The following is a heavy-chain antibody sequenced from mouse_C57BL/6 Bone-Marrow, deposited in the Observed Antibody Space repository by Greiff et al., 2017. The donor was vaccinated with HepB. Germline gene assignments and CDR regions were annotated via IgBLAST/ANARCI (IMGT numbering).Heavy chain of an antibody. CDR3: ARDRFDYYFDY. CDR1: GFTFSTSG. Sequence: EVKLVESGGDLVKPGGSLKLSCVASGFTFSTSGMSWVRQTPDKRLEWVATINTGGTYTYYPDSVKGRFTISKDTAKNTLFLQMSSLKSEDSAIYFCARDRFDYYFDYWGQGTTLTVTS. D-gene: IGHD2-14*01. CDR2: INTGGTYT. V-gene: IGHV5-6*01. J-gene: IGHJ2*01.